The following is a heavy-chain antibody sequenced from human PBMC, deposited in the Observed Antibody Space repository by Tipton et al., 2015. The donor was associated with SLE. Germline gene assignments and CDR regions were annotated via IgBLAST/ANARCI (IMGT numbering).Heavy chain of an antibody. Sequence: TLSLTCTVSGYSISSGYYWGWIRHPPGKGLEWIGCIYQSGRTIYNPSLKSRVTVSVDPSKNQFSLNLSSVTAADTAVYYCARVAAATGRGNYFYYYMDVWGKGTTVTVSS. CDR2: IYQSGRT. V-gene: IGHV4-38-2*02. J-gene: IGHJ6*03. D-gene: IGHD6-13*01. CDR3: ARVAAATGRGNYFYYYMDV. CDR1: GYSISSGYY.